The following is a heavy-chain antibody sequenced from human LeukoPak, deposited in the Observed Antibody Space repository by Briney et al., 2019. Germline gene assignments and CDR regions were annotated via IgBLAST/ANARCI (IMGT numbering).Heavy chain of an antibody. J-gene: IGHJ4*02. CDR2: ISYDGSNK. Sequence: GGSLRLSCAASGFTFRGYGMHWVRQAPGKGLEWVAVISYDGSNKYYADSAKGRFTISRDRSKNTLYLQTNSLRAEDTAVYYCARARGAAGTGPIDYWGRGTLVTVSS. V-gene: IGHV3-30*03. CDR1: GFTFRGYG. CDR3: ARARGAAGTGPIDY. D-gene: IGHD6-13*01.